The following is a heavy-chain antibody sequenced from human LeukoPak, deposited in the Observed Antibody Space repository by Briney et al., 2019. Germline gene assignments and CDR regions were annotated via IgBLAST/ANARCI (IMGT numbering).Heavy chain of an antibody. Sequence: KPSETLSLTCTVSGGSISSYYWSWIRQPPGKGLERIGYIYYSGSTNYNPSLKSRVTISVDTSKNQFSLKLSSVTAADTAVYYCARGAYGDPTSFDYWGQGTLVTVSS. D-gene: IGHD4-17*01. V-gene: IGHV4-59*01. J-gene: IGHJ4*02. CDR2: IYYSGST. CDR3: ARGAYGDPTSFDY. CDR1: GGSISSYY.